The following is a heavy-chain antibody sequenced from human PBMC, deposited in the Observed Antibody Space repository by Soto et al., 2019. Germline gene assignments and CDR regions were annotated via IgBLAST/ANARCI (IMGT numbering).Heavy chain of an antibody. CDR2: IGPDGSSA. Sequence: EVQLVESGGGLVQPGGSLRLSCAASGYSLSTYWMHWVRQIPGQGLTWVSRIGPDGSSATYADSVKGRFTISRDNANDAVYLQMNSLRAEDTGVYYCASEHSGYDRGEDYYHGVDVWGQGTTVTVSS. J-gene: IGHJ6*02. CDR1: GYSLSTYW. V-gene: IGHV3-74*03. CDR3: ASEHSGYDRGEDYYHGVDV. D-gene: IGHD5-12*01.